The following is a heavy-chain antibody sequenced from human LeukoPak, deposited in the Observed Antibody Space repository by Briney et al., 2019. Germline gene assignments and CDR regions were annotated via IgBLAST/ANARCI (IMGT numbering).Heavy chain of an antibody. D-gene: IGHD5-18*01. V-gene: IGHV3-11*01. Sequence: GGSLRLSCAASGFTFSDYYMSWIRQAPGKGLEWVSYISSSDSTIYYTDSVKGRFTISRDNSKNTLYLQMNSLRAEDTAVYYCAKGHRGLRPLDYWGQGTLVTVSS. CDR1: GFTFSDYY. CDR3: AKGHRGLRPLDY. CDR2: ISSSDSTI. J-gene: IGHJ4*02.